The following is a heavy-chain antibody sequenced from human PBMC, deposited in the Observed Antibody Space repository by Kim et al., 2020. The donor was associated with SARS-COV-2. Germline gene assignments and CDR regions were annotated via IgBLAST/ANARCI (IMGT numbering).Heavy chain of an antibody. J-gene: IGHJ4*02. V-gene: IGHV1-2*02. Sequence: QKFQGRVTMTRDTSISTAYMGLSRLRSDDTAVYYCARGVTTIMGVGYFDYWGQGTLVTVSS. CDR3: ARGVTTIMGVGYFDY. D-gene: IGHD5-12*01.